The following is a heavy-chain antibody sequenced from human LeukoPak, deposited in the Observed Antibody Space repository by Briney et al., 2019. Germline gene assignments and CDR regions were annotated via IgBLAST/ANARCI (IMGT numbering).Heavy chain of an antibody. CDR2: INPSGGST. D-gene: IGHD2-15*01. J-gene: IGHJ3*02. CDR1: GYTFTSYY. V-gene: IGHV1-46*01. CDR3: ARDRKWYDAFDI. Sequence: ASVKVSCKASGYTFTSYYMHWVRQAPGQGLEWMGIINPSGGSTSYAQKFQGRVTMTRDMSTSTVYMELSSLRSEDTAAYYCARDRKWYDAFDIWGQGTMVTVSS.